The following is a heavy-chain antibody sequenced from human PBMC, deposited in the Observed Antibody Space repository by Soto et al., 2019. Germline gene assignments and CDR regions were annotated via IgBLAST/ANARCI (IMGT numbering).Heavy chain of an antibody. V-gene: IGHV1-24*01. CDR1: GYTLTELS. CDR3: ATDMGPIGGGNFNL. D-gene: IGHD3-10*01. J-gene: IGHJ3*01. Sequence: QVQLVQSGAEVKKPGASVKVSCKVSGYTLTELSIHWVRQAPGKGLEWMGGLDPQDGKIIYAQKLQGRVTMTEDTSTDTAYMELSSLRSEDTAVYYCATDMGPIGGGNFNLWGRGTMVTVSS. CDR2: LDPQDGKI.